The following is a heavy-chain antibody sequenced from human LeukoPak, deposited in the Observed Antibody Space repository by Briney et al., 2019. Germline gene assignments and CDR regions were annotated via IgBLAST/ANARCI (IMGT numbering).Heavy chain of an antibody. CDR1: GFTFSSYG. CDR2: IWYDGSNK. Sequence: GGSLRLSCAASGFTFSSYGMHWVRQAPGRGLEWVAVIWYDGSNKYYADSVKGRFTISRDNSKNTLYLQMNSLRAEDTAVYYCARVGGGRYSGTLFDYWGQGTLVTVSS. J-gene: IGHJ4*02. D-gene: IGHD1-7*01. V-gene: IGHV3-33*01. CDR3: ARVGGGRYSGTLFDY.